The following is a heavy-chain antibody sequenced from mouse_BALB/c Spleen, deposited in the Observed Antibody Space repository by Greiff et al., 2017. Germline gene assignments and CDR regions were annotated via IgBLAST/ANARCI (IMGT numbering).Heavy chain of an antibody. CDR1: GFNIKDYY. CDR3: NARGSDFDY. Sequence: EVQLQESGAELVRSGASVKLSCTASGFNIKDYYMHWVKQRPEQGLEWIGWIDPENGDTEYAPKFQGKATMTADTSSNTAYLQLSSLTSEDTAVYYCNARGSDFDYWGQGTTLTVSS. CDR2: IDPENGDT. J-gene: IGHJ2*01. D-gene: IGHD1-1*01. V-gene: IGHV14-4*02.